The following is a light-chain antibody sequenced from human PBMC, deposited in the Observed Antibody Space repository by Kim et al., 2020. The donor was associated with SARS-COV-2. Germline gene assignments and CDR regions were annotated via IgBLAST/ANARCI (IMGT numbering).Light chain of an antibody. V-gene: IGLV1-47*01. Sequence: PGQRGTISCSGRSSNIGSSYVDCYQQLPGTAPKFLIYRNNQRPSGVPDRFSGSKSGTSASLAISGLRSEDEADYYCAAWDDSLSWVFGGGTKLTVL. CDR2: RNN. J-gene: IGLJ3*02. CDR1: SSNIGSSY. CDR3: AAWDDSLSWV.